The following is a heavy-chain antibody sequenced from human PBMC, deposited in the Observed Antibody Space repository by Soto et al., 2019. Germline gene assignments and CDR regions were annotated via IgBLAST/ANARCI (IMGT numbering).Heavy chain of an antibody. V-gene: IGHV4-30-2*01. J-gene: IGHJ6*02. CDR1: GGSISSGVYS. CDR3: ARAHYGDYGYGMDV. CDR2: IYHSGST. Sequence: SETLSLTCAVSGGSISSGVYSWNWIRQPPGKGLEWIGYIYHSGSTYYNPSLKSRVTISVDRSKNQFSLKLSSVTAADTAVYYCARAHYGDYGYGMDVWGQGTTVTVSS. D-gene: IGHD4-17*01.